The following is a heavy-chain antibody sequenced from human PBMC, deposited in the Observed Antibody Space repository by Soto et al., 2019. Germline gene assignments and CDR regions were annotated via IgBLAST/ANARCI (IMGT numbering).Heavy chain of an antibody. CDR1: GGSISSGDHY. V-gene: IGHV4-61*08. Sequence: PLETLSLTCTVSGGSISSGDHYWSWIRQPPGKGLEWIGYIYYSGSTNYNPSLKSRVTISVDTSKNQFSLKLNSVTAADTAVYYCARVNYGNYYYYYGMDVWGQGTTVTVSS. J-gene: IGHJ6*02. CDR2: IYYSGST. CDR3: ARVNYGNYYYYYGMDV. D-gene: IGHD4-17*01.